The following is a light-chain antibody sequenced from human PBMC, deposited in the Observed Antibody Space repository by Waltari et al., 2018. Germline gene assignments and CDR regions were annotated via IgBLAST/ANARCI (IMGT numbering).Light chain of an antibody. J-gene: IGLJ3*02. CDR3: CTYAGSYTQVV. V-gene: IGLV2-11*01. CDR2: DVY. CDR1: STDIGGYNS. Sequence: QSALTQPRSVSGSPGQSVTISCTGTSTDIGGYNSVSWYQHHPGKAPTLMIFDVYKRASGVPYRFSGSKSGNTASLTISGLQPEDEADYYCCTYAGSYTQVVFGGGTKLTVL.